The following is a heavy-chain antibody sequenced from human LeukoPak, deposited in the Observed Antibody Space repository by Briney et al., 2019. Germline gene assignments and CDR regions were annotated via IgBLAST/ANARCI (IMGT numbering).Heavy chain of an antibody. CDR3: ARSSDSSGHRAFDI. CDR1: GGSFSDHY. J-gene: IGHJ3*02. V-gene: IGHV3-72*01. D-gene: IGHD3-22*01. CDR2: TRNRANSYTT. Sequence: LSLTCAVYGGSFSDHYIDWVRQAPGKGLEWVGRTRNRANSYTTEYAASVRGRFTISRDDSKNSLYLQMNSLKTEDTAVYYCARSSDSSGHRAFDIWGQRTMVTVSS.